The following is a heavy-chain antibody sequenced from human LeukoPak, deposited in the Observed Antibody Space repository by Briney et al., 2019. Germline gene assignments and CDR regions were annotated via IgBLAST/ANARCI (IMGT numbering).Heavy chain of an antibody. CDR3: ARIGHDLYQTLDF. D-gene: IGHD2-2*01. Sequence: GGSLRLSCAASGFTFSSYPMHWVRQAPGKGLEWVANIHQHGSKENYLDSVKGRFTISRDNAKSSIYLQMNSLRAEDTAIYYCARIGHDLYQTLDFWGNGNLITVSS. V-gene: IGHV3-7*03. J-gene: IGHJ4*01. CDR2: IHQHGSKE. CDR1: GFTFSSYP.